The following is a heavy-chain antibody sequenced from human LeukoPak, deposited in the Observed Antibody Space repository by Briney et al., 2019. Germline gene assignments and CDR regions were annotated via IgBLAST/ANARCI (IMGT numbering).Heavy chain of an antibody. CDR3: ARGRPAHYFDS. CDR1: GFTVSSTY. J-gene: IGHJ4*02. D-gene: IGHD6-6*01. Sequence: GGSLRLSCAASGFTVSSTYLTWVRQAPGKGLEWLSVIYSGGYTYYADSVKGRFFISRDISENMVYLQMNSLSVEDTAVYFCARGRPAHYFDSWGPGTQVTVS. V-gene: IGHV3-66*01. CDR2: IYSGGYT.